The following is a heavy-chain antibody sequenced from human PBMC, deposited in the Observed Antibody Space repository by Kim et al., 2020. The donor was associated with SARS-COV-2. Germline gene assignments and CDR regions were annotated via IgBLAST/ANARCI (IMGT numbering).Heavy chain of an antibody. V-gene: IGHV3-66*02. Sequence: GGSLRLSCAASGFTVSDNHMSWVRQAPGKGLEWVSVLNSGGNTYYADSVKGRFTISRDNAKNVLYLQMNSLTTEDTAVYHCTKDPGYGSGIDFDPWGQGILVPVSS. D-gene: IGHD3-10*01. CDR3: TKDPGYGSGIDFDP. CDR1: GFTVSDNH. CDR2: LNSGGNT. J-gene: IGHJ5*02.